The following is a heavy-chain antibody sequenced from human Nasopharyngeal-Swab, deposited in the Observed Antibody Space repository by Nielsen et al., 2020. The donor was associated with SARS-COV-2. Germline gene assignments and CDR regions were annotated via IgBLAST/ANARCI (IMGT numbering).Heavy chain of an antibody. V-gene: IGHV4-34*01. Sequence: SETLSLTCTVSGGSFTNGDYYWTWLRQSPGKGLEWIGDNNHAGNTRYKPSLMSRVSISVDTSKNQFSLKVESVTAADTAVYYCARRKIGRDCSTGSCYRRPYGMDVWGQGTTVTVSS. J-gene: IGHJ6*02. CDR1: GGSFTNGDYY. CDR2: NNHAGNT. CDR3: ARRKIGRDCSTGSCYRRPYGMDV. D-gene: IGHD2-15*01.